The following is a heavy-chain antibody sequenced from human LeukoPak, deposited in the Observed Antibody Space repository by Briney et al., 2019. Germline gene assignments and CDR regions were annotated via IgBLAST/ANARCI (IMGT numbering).Heavy chain of an antibody. CDR1: GFTFSDYY. V-gene: IGHV3-11*01. J-gene: IGHJ4*02. Sequence: GGSLRLSCAASGFTFSDYYMSWIRQAPGKGLEWVSYISGSASSIYYADSVKGRFTISRDNAKNSLYLQMISLRAEDTAMYYCARDIWRTRGTIATQFYFDYWGQGALVTVSS. D-gene: IGHD5-24*01. CDR3: ARDIWRTRGTIATQFYFDY. CDR2: ISGSASSI.